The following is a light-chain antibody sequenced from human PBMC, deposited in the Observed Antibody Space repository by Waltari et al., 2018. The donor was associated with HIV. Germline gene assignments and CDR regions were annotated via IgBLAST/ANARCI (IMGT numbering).Light chain of an antibody. CDR2: KDS. J-gene: IGLJ2*01. CDR1: ALPKQY. Sequence: SYKLTQPPSVSVSPGQTAMITCSGDALPKQYSYWFQQKPGKAPVVVIYKDSERPSGIPERFSGSSSGTAATLTISGVQAEDEADYYCQSADSSGTYVVFGGGTKLTVL. V-gene: IGLV3-25*03. CDR3: QSADSSGTYVV.